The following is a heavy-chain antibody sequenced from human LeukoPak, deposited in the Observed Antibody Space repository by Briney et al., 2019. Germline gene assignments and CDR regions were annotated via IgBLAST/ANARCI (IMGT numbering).Heavy chain of an antibody. CDR1: GFTFSSYW. V-gene: IGHV3-7*01. CDR2: IKQDGSEK. Sequence: GGSLRLSCTVSGFTFSSYWMSWVRQAPGKGLEWVANIKQDGSEKYYVDSVKGRFTISRDNAKNSLYLQMNSLRAEDTAVYYCARGIAARHHYYYYMDVWGKGTTVTVSS. J-gene: IGHJ6*03. D-gene: IGHD6-6*01. CDR3: ARGIAARHHYYYYMDV.